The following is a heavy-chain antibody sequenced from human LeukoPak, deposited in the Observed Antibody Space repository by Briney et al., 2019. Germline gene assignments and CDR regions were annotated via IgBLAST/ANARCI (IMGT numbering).Heavy chain of an antibody. J-gene: IGHJ4*02. CDR2: IIPIFGTA. CDR3: ARSSLRTYYYGSGSYYNCDY. V-gene: IGHV1-69*05. Sequence: VSSVKVSCKASGGTFSSYAICWVRQAPGQGLEWMGGIIPIFGTANYAQKFQGRVTITTDESTSTAYMELSSLRSEDTAVYYCARSSLRTYYYGSGSYYNCDYWGQGTLVTVSS. CDR1: GGTFSSYA. D-gene: IGHD3-10*01.